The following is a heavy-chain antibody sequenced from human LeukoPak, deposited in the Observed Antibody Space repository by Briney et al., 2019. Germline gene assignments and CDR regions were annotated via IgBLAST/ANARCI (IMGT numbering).Heavy chain of an antibody. CDR2: ISSSSSSR. CDR1: GFTFSGFA. Sequence: PGGSLRLSCAASGFTFSGFAMNWVRQAPGKGLEWVSYISSSSSSRYYAASVKGRFTISRDNAKNSLYLQMNSLRDDDTAVYYCARETVGADSFFDSWGQGTLVTVSS. CDR3: ARETVGADSFFDS. V-gene: IGHV3-48*02. J-gene: IGHJ4*02. D-gene: IGHD4-23*01.